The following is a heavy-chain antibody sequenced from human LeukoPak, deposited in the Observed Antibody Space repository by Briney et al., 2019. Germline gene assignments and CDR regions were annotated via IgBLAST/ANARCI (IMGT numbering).Heavy chain of an antibody. CDR2: IGWNSGGI. V-gene: IGHV3-9*01. Sequence: GGSLRLSCAASGFTFDDYAMHWVRQAPGKGLEWVSGIGWNSGGIVYADSVKGRFTISRDNAKNSLYLQMNSLGAEDTAFYYCVKVXAAGFVDHWGQGTLVTVSX. J-gene: IGHJ4*02. D-gene: IGHD6-13*01. CDR3: VKVXAAGFVDH. CDR1: GFTFDDYA.